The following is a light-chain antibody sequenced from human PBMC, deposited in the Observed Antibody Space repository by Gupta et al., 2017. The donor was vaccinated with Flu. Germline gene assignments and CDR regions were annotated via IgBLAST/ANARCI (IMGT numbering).Light chain of an antibody. CDR2: EVN. CDR3: CSFGYTRA. CDR1: NSDVGRYKY. V-gene: IGLV2-14*01. Sequence: GQSITISCTGTNSDVGRYKYVSWYQPHPGKAPKLVIFEVNNRPSGVSNRFSGSKSGNTASLTISGLQPEDEADYYCCSFGYTRAFGGGTKLTVL. J-gene: IGLJ2*01.